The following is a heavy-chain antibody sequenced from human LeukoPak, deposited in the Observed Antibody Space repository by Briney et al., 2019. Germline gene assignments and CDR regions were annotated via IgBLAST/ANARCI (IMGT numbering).Heavy chain of an antibody. CDR1: GGSLSGGDYY. V-gene: IGHV4-31*03. Sequence: PAQTLSLTCTVSGGSLSGGDYYWTWIRQHPGKGLEWVGYICWSGETFYNPSLKRRLTISVDTSQNQFSLRLTSVTAADTAVYFCARRRDRGYDFDSWGQGTLVTVSA. CDR2: ICWSGET. J-gene: IGHJ4*02. CDR3: ARRRDRGYDFDS. D-gene: IGHD5-12*01.